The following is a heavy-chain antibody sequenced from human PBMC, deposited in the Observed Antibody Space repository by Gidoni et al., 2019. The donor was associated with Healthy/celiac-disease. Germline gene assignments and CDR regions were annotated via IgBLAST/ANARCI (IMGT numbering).Heavy chain of an antibody. CDR3: ARLSDSDDILTGYYYYGMDV. CDR2: IYYSGST. V-gene: IGHV4-59*08. J-gene: IGHJ6*02. Sequence: QVQLQESGPGLVKPSATLSLTCTVPGGSISRYYLRWIRQPPGKGLEWIGYIYYSGSTNYNPSLKSRVTISVDTSKNQFSLKLSSVTAADTAVYYCARLSDSDDILTGYYYYGMDVWGQGTTVTVSS. D-gene: IGHD3-9*01. CDR1: GGSISRYY.